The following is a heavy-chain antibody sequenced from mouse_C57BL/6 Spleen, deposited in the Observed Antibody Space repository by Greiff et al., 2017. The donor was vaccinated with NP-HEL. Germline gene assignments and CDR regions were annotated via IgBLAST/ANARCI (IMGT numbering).Heavy chain of an antibody. D-gene: IGHD2-5*01. J-gene: IGHJ3*01. Sequence: VKLVESGPGLVAPSQSLSITCTVSGFSLTSYGVDWVRQPPGKGLEWLGVIWGGGSTNYNSALMSRLSISKDNSKSQVFLKMNSRQTDDTAMDYCARRDYSNWFAYWGQGTLVTVSA. CDR2: IWGGGST. CDR1: GFSLTSYG. CDR3: ARRDYSNWFAY. V-gene: IGHV2-9*01.